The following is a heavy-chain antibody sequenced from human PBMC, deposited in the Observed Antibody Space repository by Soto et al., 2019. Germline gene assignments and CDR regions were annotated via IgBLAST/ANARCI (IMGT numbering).Heavy chain of an antibody. CDR1: GFRFDDYG. V-gene: IGHV3-20*01. D-gene: IGHD1-1*01. Sequence: EELLVESGGGVVRPGGPLRLSCAASGFRFDDYGMSWVRQVPGKGLEWASGMNGNGEKIGYADSVKGRFTISRDNAKNSLYLQMNNLRAEDTASYHCARQNWNYYYYYMDVWGKGTTVTVSS. J-gene: IGHJ6*03. CDR2: MNGNGEKI. CDR3: ARQNWNYYYYYMDV.